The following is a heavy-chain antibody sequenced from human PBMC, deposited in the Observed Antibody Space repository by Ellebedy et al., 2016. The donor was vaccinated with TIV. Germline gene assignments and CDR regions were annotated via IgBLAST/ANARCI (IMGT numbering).Heavy chain of an antibody. CDR2: ISSSSSYI. V-gene: IGHV3-21*04. J-gene: IGHJ4*02. Sequence: PGGSLRLSCAASGFTFSSYSMNWVRQAPGKGLEWVSSISSSSSYIYYADSVKGRFTISRDNSKNTLYLQMNSLRAEDTAVYYCAKDARSSWYVGYDYFDYWGQGTLVTVSS. CDR1: GFTFSSYS. D-gene: IGHD6-19*01. CDR3: AKDARSSWYVGYDYFDY.